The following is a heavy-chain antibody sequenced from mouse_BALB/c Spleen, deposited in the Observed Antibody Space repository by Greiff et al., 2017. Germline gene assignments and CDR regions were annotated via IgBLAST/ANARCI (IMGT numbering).Heavy chain of an antibody. CDR1: GFTFSSYT. V-gene: IGHV5-6-4*01. Sequence: EVNVVESGGDLVKPGGSLKLSCAASGFTFSSYTMSWVRQTPEKRLEWVATISSGGSYTYYPDSVKGRFTISRDNAKNTLYLQMSSLKSEDTAMYYCTGGNSLFAYWGQGTLVTVSA. D-gene: IGHD2-1*01. CDR2: ISSGGSYT. J-gene: IGHJ3*01. CDR3: TGGNSLFAY.